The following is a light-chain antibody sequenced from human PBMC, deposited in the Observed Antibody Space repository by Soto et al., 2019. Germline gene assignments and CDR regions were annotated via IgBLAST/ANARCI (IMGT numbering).Light chain of an antibody. CDR1: QGIGIY. Sequence: DIQMTQSPSSLSASVGDRVTITCRASQGIGIYLAWYQQTPGKVPKHLIYGASKLQSGVPSRFSGGGSGTSFTLTISSLQPEDVATYYCQNYKRAPITFGQGTRLE. CDR3: QNYKRAPIT. CDR2: GAS. J-gene: IGKJ5*01. V-gene: IGKV1-27*01.